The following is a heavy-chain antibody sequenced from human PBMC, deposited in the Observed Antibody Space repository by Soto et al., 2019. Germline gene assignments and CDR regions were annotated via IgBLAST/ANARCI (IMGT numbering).Heavy chain of an antibody. D-gene: IGHD1-26*01. V-gene: IGHV1-46*01. J-gene: IGHJ3*02. Sequence: QVQLVQSGAEVKKPGASVKVSCKASGASFSSYYIHWVRQAPGQGLERMGIVNPSGESTSYAQKSQGRDAMTWDTSTSTVDTEQSRLRSEDTAVYYVVSAIDYCSGGNSYYASEAFDIWGHGTMVTVSS. CDR3: VSAIDYCSGGNSYYASEAFDI. CDR1: GASFSSYY. CDR2: VNPSGEST.